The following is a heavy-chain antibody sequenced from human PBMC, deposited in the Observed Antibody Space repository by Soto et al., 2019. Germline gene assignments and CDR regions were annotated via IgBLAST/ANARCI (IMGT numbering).Heavy chain of an antibody. Sequence: SVKVSCKASGGTFSSYAISWVRQAPGQGLEWMGGIIPIFGTANYTQKFQGRVTITADESTSTAYMELSSLRSEDTAVYYCASVAARQNWFDPWREGTLVTVSS. V-gene: IGHV1-69*13. CDR2: IIPIFGTA. CDR1: GGTFSSYA. J-gene: IGHJ5*02. CDR3: ASVAARQNWFDP. D-gene: IGHD6-6*01.